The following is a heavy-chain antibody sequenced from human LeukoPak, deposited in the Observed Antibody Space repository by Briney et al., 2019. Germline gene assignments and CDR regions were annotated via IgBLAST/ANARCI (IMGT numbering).Heavy chain of an antibody. CDR3: ARDFWNGYYAGY. CDR1: GFTFSNYG. J-gene: IGHJ4*02. Sequence: PGGSLRLSCAASGFTFSNYGMHWVRQAQGKGLEWVAFSRSDAKGEYYADSVKGRFTISRDNSKNTLYLQMNSLRPDDTALYYCARDFWNGYYAGYWGRGALVTVSS. V-gene: IGHV3-30*02. D-gene: IGHD3-3*01. CDR2: SRSDAKGE.